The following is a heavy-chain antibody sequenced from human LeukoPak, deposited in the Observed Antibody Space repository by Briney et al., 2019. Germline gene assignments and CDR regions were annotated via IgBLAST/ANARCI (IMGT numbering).Heavy chain of an antibody. V-gene: IGHV3-21*04. D-gene: IGHD6-19*01. J-gene: IGHJ6*03. Sequence: GGSLRLSCAASGFTFNNYIMNWVRQAPGKGLEWVSSISSSSDYIYYADSVKGRFTISRDNAKNSLCLQMNSLRAEDTAVYYCARVQQWLVLYDYYYMDVWGKGTTVTISS. CDR2: ISSSSDYI. CDR1: GFTFNNYI. CDR3: ARVQQWLVLYDYYYMDV.